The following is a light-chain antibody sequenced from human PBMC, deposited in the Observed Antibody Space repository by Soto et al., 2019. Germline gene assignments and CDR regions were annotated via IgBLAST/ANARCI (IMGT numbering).Light chain of an antibody. CDR2: GAS. J-gene: IGKJ2*01. CDR3: QQYNSYSPYT. Sequence: VVLTQSPGTLSLSPGERATLSCRASQIVSASHLAWYQQKPGQAPRLLLYGASTRATDIPDRFSGSGSGTDFTLTISRVEPEDFAVFYCQQYNSYSPYTFGQGTK. CDR1: QIVSASH. V-gene: IGKV3-20*01.